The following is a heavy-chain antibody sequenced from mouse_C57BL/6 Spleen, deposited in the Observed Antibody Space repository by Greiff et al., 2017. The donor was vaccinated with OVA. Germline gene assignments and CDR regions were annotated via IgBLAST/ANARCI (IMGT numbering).Heavy chain of an antibody. V-gene: IGHV14-1*01. J-gene: IGHJ2*01. D-gene: IGHD2-2*01. CDR2: LDPEDGDT. Sequence: VQLQQSGAELVRPGASVKLSCTASGFNIKDYYMHWVKQRPEQGLEWIGRLDPEDGDTEYAPKFQGKATMTADTSSNTAYLQLSSLTSEDTAVYYCTTVVTTVYFDYWGQGTTLTVSS. CDR1: GFNIKDYY. CDR3: TTVVTTVYFDY.